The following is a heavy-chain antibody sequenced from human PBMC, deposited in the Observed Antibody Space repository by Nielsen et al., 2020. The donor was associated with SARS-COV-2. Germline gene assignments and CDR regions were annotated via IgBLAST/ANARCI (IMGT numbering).Heavy chain of an antibody. V-gene: IGHV3-11*04. CDR2: ITNTDAK. J-gene: IGHJ6*02. CDR3: ARRCTSCYVYGMDV. CDR1: GFTFSDHY. D-gene: IGHD2-2*01. Sequence: GGSLRLSCAASGFTFSDHYMTWIRQTPGKGLEWVSYITNTDAKYYADSVKGRFTISRDNAQSSLYLHMNSLRAEDTAVYYCARRCTSCYVYGMDVWGQGTTVTVSS.